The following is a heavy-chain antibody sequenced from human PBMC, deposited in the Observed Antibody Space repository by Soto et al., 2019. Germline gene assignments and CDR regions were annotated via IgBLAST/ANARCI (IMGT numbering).Heavy chain of an antibody. CDR2: IYISGST. V-gene: IGHV4-4*07. D-gene: IGHD2-15*01. Sequence: PSETLSLTCTVSGESISSYYWSWIRQPAGKGLEWIGRIYISGSTDYNPSLKSRVSMSVDRSKNQFSLKLTSVTAADTAVYYCVRDCSGGGCYSDYGMDVWRQGTTVTVSS. CDR3: VRDCSGGGCYSDYGMDV. J-gene: IGHJ6*01. CDR1: GESISSYY.